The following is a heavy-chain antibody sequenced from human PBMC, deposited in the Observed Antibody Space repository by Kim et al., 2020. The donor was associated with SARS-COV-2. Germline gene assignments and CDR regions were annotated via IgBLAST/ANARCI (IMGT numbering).Heavy chain of an antibody. Sequence: GGSLRLSCAASGFTFSSYAMHWVRQAPGKGLEWVAVISYDGSNKYYADSVKGRFTISRDNSKNTLYLQMNSLRAEDTAVYYCARDLNVVVPAAHYYYGMDVWGQGTTVTVSS. V-gene: IGHV3-30*04. J-gene: IGHJ6*02. CDR2: ISYDGSNK. CDR3: ARDLNVVVPAAHYYYGMDV. CDR1: GFTFSSYA. D-gene: IGHD2-2*01.